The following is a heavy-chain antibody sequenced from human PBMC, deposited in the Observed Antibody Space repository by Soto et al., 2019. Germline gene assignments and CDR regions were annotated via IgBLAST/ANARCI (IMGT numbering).Heavy chain of an antibody. Sequence: SVKVSCKASGGTFSSYAISWVRQAPGQGLEWMGGIIPIFGTANYAQKFQGRVTITADESTSTAYMELSSLRSEDTAVYYCARAPNFCSSNSCYPPQYNWLDPWGQGTLVTVYS. J-gene: IGHJ5*02. V-gene: IGHV1-69*13. CDR2: IIPIFGTA. D-gene: IGHD2-2*01. CDR1: GGTFSSYA. CDR3: ARAPNFCSSNSCYPPQYNWLDP.